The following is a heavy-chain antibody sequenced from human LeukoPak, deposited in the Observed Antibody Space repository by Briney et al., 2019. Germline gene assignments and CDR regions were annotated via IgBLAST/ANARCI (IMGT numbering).Heavy chain of an antibody. V-gene: IGHV3-7*01. CDR3: ARVLLGNAHDTMDV. J-gene: IGHJ6*02. CDR1: GFTFSSHW. CDR2: IGPDGNEK. D-gene: IGHD3-16*01. Sequence: GGSLRLSCAASGFTFSSHWMGWVRQAPGKGLEWVANIGPDGNEKNHVDSVKGRFTISRENAKNSLYLQMNSLKADETAVYSCARVLLGNAHDTMDVWGQGTTITVSS.